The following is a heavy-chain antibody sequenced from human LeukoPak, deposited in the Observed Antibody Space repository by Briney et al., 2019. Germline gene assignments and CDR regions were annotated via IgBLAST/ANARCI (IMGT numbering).Heavy chain of an antibody. D-gene: IGHD3-3*01. Sequence: GGSLRLSCAASGFTFSSYGMHWVRQAPGKGLEWVAVISYDGSNKYYADSVKGRFTISRDNSKNTLYLQMNSLRAEDTAVYYCARDPAEVYLPYDFWSGYFDYWGQGTLVTVSS. J-gene: IGHJ4*02. CDR1: GFTFSSYG. CDR2: ISYDGSNK. V-gene: IGHV3-30*03. CDR3: ARDPAEVYLPYDFWSGYFDY.